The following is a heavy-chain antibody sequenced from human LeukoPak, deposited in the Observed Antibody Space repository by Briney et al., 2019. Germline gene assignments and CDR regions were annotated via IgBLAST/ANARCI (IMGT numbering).Heavy chain of an antibody. V-gene: IGHV3-30*18. CDR3: AKMRTPTAHSGDAFDI. CDR2: ISYDGSNK. CDR1: GFTFSSYG. Sequence: VRSLRLSCAASGFTFSSYGIHWVRQAPGKGLEWVAVISYDGSNKYYVDSVKGRFTISRDNSKNTLNLQMNSLRAEDTAVYYCAKMRTPTAHSGDAFDIWGQGTMVTVSS. D-gene: IGHD4-17*01. J-gene: IGHJ3*02.